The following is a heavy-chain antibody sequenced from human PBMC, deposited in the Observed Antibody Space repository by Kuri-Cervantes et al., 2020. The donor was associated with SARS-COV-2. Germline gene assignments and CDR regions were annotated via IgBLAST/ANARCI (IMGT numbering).Heavy chain of an antibody. D-gene: IGHD3-9*01. Sequence: GESLKISCAASGFTFSSYGMYWVRQAPGKGLEWVAVISYDGSNKYYADSVKGRFTISRDNSKNTLYLQMNSLRAEDTAVYYCAGAILDAFDIWGQGTMVTVSS. CDR2: ISYDGSNK. V-gene: IGHV3-30*03. CDR1: GFTFSSYG. J-gene: IGHJ3*02. CDR3: AGAILDAFDI.